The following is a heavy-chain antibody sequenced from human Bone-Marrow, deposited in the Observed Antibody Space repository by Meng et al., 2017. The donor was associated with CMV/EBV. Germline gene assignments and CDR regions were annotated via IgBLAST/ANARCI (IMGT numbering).Heavy chain of an antibody. CDR1: GYTFTDFG. V-gene: IGHV1-8*03. CDR2: IIPNSGNT. D-gene: IGHD3-10*01. CDR3: ARGVRYGSGKEFFDS. Sequence: ASVKVSCKASGYTFTDFGINWVRLAPGRGLEWMGWIIPNSGNTGYAPKFQGRVTLTRNTSINTAYMEVSSLRSGDTAVYYCARGVRYGSGKEFFDSWGQGTLVTVSS. J-gene: IGHJ4*02.